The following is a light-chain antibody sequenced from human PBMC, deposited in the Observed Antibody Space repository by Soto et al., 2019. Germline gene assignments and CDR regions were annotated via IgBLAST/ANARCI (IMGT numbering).Light chain of an antibody. CDR1: XNVNSY. J-gene: IGKJ5*01. V-gene: IGKV3-11*01. Sequence: SXSXNVNSYLAWYQQKPGQATRLLIYDASNRAAGIPPRFSGSGSGTDFTLNTSTLEPEDFAIYYCQQRQYWPTTTFAQGKRLGL. CDR2: DAS. CDR3: QQRQYWPTTT.